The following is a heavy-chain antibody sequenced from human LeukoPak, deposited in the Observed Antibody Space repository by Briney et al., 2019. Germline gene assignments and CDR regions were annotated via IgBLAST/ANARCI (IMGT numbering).Heavy chain of an antibody. CDR1: GFTFSSYA. CDR2: ISYDGSNK. D-gene: IGHD2-2*01. J-gene: IGHJ6*02. CDR3: ARDYKGYCSSTSCYHYYYGMDV. Sequence: PGGSLRLSCAASGFTFSSYAMHWARQAPGKGLEWVAVISYDGSNKYYADSVKGRFTISRDNSKNTLYLQMNSLRAEDTAVYYCARDYKGYCSSTSCYHYYYGMDVWGQGTTVTVSS. V-gene: IGHV3-30-3*01.